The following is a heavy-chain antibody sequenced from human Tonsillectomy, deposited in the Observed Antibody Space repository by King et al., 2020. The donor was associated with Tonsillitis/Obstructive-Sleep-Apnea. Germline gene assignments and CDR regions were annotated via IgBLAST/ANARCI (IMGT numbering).Heavy chain of an antibody. D-gene: IGHD6-13*01. CDR3: ARDQQGIAAAGLDY. J-gene: IGHJ4*02. CDR2: IWYDGSNK. V-gene: IGHV3-33*01. CDR1: GFSFSSYG. Sequence: QLVQSGGGVVQPGRSLRLSCAASGFSFSSYGMHWVRQVPGKGLEWVAVIWYDGSNKYYADSVKGRFTISRDNSKNTLSLQMNSLRAEDMVVYYCARDQQGIAAAGLDYWGQGTLVTVSS.